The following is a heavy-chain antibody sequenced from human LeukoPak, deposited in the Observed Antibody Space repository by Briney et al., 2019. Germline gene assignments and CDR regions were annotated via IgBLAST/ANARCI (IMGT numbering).Heavy chain of an antibody. CDR2: IIPILGIA. CDR3: AADRDYYGSGRDGFDY. J-gene: IGHJ4*02. D-gene: IGHD3-10*01. CDR1: GGTFSSYA. V-gene: IGHV1-69*04. Sequence: VKVSCKASGGTFSSYAISWVRQAPGQGLEWMGRIIPILGIANYAQKFQGRVTITADKSTSTAYMELSSLRSEDTAVYYCAADRDYYGSGRDGFDYWGQGTLVTVSS.